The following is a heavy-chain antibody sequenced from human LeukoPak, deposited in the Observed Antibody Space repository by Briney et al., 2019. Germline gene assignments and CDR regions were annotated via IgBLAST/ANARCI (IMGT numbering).Heavy chain of an antibody. D-gene: IGHD3-9*01. J-gene: IGHJ4*02. CDR3: ARTYYDILTGYNPYFDY. V-gene: IGHV3-48*04. Sequence: GGSLRLSCAASGLTISSYSMNWVRQAPGKGLQWVSYISSSSSTIYYADSVKGRFTISRDNAKNFLYLQMNSLRAEDTAVYYCARTYYDILTGYNPYFDYWGQGILVTVSS. CDR2: ISSSSSTI. CDR1: GLTISSYS.